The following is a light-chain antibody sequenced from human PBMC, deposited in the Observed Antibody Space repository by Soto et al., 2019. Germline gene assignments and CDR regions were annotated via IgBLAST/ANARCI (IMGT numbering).Light chain of an antibody. CDR3: QQYNSYSSWT. V-gene: IGKV1-5*01. J-gene: IGKJ1*01. Sequence: DIQMTQSPSTLSASVGDRVTIPCRASQSISSWLAWYQQKPGKAPKLLIYDASSLESGVPSRFSGSGSGTEFTLTISSLQPDDFATYYCQQYNSYSSWTFGPGTKVDIK. CDR1: QSISSW. CDR2: DAS.